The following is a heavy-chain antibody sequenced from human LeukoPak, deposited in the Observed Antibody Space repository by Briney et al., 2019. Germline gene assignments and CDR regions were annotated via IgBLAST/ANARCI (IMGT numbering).Heavy chain of an antibody. CDR3: ARAVAGTNWFDP. D-gene: IGHD6-19*01. CDR2: MNPNSGNT. Sequence: ASVKVSCKASGYTFTSCDINWVRQATGQGLEWMGWMNPNSGNTGYAQKFQGRVTMTRNTSISTAYMELSSLRSEDTAVYYCARAVAGTNWFDPWGQGTLVTVSS. J-gene: IGHJ5*02. CDR1: GYTFTSCD. V-gene: IGHV1-8*01.